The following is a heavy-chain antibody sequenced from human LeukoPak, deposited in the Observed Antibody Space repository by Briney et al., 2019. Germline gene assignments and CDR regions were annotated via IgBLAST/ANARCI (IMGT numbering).Heavy chain of an antibody. CDR3: AKRFYYENSGQGFDY. J-gene: IGHJ4*02. V-gene: IGHV3-23*01. Sequence: GGSLRLSCSASGFTFSDYVMTWVRQAPGKGLEWVSAISGSGGSTHYADSVKGRFTISRDNSKNTLYLQMSSLRAEDTAVYYCAKRFYYENSGQGFDYWGQGTLVTVSS. CDR1: GFTFSDYV. CDR2: ISGSGGST. D-gene: IGHD3-22*01.